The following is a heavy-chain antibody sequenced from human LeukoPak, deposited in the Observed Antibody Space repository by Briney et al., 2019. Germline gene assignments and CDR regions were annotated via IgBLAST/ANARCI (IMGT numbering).Heavy chain of an antibody. V-gene: IGHV5-51*01. D-gene: IGHD3-22*01. J-gene: IGHJ3*02. Sequence: GESLKISCKGSGYSFTTYWIGWVRQMPGKGLEWMGIIYPGDSDTTYSPSFQGQVTISADKSISTAYIQWGSLKASDTAMYYCARVDGFYDSSGLGDAFDIWGQGTKVTVSS. CDR2: IYPGDSDT. CDR1: GYSFTTYW. CDR3: ARVDGFYDSSGLGDAFDI.